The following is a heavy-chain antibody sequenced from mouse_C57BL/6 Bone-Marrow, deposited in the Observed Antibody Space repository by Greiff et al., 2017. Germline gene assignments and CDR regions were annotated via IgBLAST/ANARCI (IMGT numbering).Heavy chain of an antibody. Sequence: QVQLQQSGAELVRPGSSVKLSCTDSYFAFMASAMHWVKQRPGHGLEWIGSFTMYSDATEYSENFKGKATLTANTSSSTAYMELSSLTSEDSAVYYCSYSNYGGYAMDYWGQGTSVTVSS. CDR3: SYSNYGGYAMDY. D-gene: IGHD2-5*01. CDR2: FTMYSDAT. V-gene: IGHV1-49*01. CDR1: YFAFMASA. J-gene: IGHJ4*01.